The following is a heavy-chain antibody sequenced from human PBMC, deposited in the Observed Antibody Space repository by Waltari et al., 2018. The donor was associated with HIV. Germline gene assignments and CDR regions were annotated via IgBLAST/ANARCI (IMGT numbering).Heavy chain of an antibody. CDR1: GYTFSSHT. J-gene: IGHJ4*01. Sequence: EVQLVESGGGLVQPGGSLRLSCAASGYTFSSHTIIWVRQARGKGLGWVAYISSSSRTIYYADSVEGRFTVSRDNARNSAYLQMNSLKVEDTAVYYCAREFGTIDNFDYWGQGTLVSVSS. CDR3: AREFGTIDNFDY. D-gene: IGHD3-16*01. CDR2: ISSSSRTI. V-gene: IGHV3-48*01.